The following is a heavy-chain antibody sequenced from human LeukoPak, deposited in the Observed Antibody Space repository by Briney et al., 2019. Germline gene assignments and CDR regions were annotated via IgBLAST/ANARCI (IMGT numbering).Heavy chain of an antibody. CDR1: GGSISSSSYY. CDR3: ARQGNPYSSSWWNWFDP. CDR2: IYYSGST. J-gene: IGHJ5*02. Sequence: PSETLSLTCTVSGGSISSSSYYWGWIRQPPGKGLEWIGSIYYSGSTYYNPSLKSRVTISVDTSKNQFSLKLSSVTAADTAVYYCARQGNPYSSSWWNWFDPWGQGTLVTVSS. V-gene: IGHV4-39*01. D-gene: IGHD6-13*01.